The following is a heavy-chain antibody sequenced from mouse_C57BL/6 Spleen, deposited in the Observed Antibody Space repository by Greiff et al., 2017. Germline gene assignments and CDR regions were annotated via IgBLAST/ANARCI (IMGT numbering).Heavy chain of an antibody. Sequence: QVQLKESGPELVKPGASVKISCKASGYAFSSSWMNWVKQRPGKGLEWIGRIYPGDGDTNYNGKFKGKATLTADKSSSTAYMQLSSLTSEDSAVYFWAREIYDGYLYYAMDYWGQGTSVTVSS. J-gene: IGHJ4*01. CDR3: AREIYDGYLYYAMDY. V-gene: IGHV1-82*01. CDR1: GYAFSSSW. D-gene: IGHD2-3*01. CDR2: IYPGDGDT.